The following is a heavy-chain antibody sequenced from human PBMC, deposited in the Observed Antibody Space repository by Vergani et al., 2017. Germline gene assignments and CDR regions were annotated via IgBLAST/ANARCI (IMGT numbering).Heavy chain of an antibody. CDR3: ARAYDSSGYYYRAAYYFDY. CDR2: IYYSGST. Sequence: QLQLQESGPGLVKPSETLSLTCTVSGGSISSSSYYWGWIRQPPGKGLECIGSIYYSGSTYYNPSLKSRVTISVDTSKNQFSLKLSSVTAADTAVYYCARAYDSSGYYYRAAYYFDYWGQGTLVTVSS. J-gene: IGHJ4*02. D-gene: IGHD3-22*01. V-gene: IGHV4-39*07. CDR1: GGSISSSSYY.